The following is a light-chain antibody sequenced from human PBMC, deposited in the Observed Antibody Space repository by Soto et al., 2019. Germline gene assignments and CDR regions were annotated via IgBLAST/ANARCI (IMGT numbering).Light chain of an antibody. CDR2: GAT. CDR3: QYYGDSPT. CDR1: QSLGNNY. J-gene: IGKJ1*01. Sequence: DLTQSPGSLSLSPGQTATLSCRASQSLGNNYLAWVQQRPGQVPRLLIYGATHWASGISERFGGSGSGSEFTLTISGLEPEDSAVYYCQYYGDSPTFGQGTKVDI. V-gene: IGKV3-20*01.